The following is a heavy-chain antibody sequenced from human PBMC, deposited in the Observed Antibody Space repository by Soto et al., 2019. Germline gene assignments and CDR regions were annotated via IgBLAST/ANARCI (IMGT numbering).Heavy chain of an antibody. D-gene: IGHD1-7*01. V-gene: IGHV3-30-3*01. CDR3: ARDADRWNYGGMDY. CDR1: GFTFSSYA. J-gene: IGHJ4*02. Sequence: QVQLVESGGGVVQPGRSLRLSCAASGFTFSSYAMHWVRQAPGKGLEWVAVISYDGSNKYYADSVKGRFTISRDNSKNTLYLQMNSLRAEDTAVYYCARDADRWNYGGMDYWGQGTLVTVSS. CDR2: ISYDGSNK.